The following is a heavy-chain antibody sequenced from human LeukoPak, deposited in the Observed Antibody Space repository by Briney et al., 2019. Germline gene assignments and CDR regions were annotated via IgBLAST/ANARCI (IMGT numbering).Heavy chain of an antibody. D-gene: IGHD4-23*01. CDR2: IFPGDSDT. Sequence: PGESLKISCQGSGYSFNTYWFAWVRQMPGKGLEWMGIIFPGDSDTRYSPSFQGQVTIPADKSTSTAYLQWDTLRASDTAIYYCARDGFGGNSGQFDFWGQGTLVTVSS. J-gene: IGHJ4*02. V-gene: IGHV5-51*01. CDR1: GYSFNTYW. CDR3: ARDGFGGNSGQFDF.